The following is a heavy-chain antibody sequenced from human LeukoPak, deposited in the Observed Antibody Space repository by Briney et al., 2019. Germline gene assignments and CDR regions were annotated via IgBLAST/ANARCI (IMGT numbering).Heavy chain of an antibody. J-gene: IGHJ4*02. V-gene: IGHV3-7*01. D-gene: IGHD6-13*01. CDR2: IKEDGSER. Sequence: GGSLRLSCAAYGFTFSSYWMTWVRQAPGKGLEWVANIKEDGSERYYVDSVRGRFTISRDNAKYSLYLHMNSLRAEDTAVYYCARVHHSSSWGTDDCWGQGTLVTVSS. CDR1: GFTFSSYW. CDR3: ARVHHSSSWGTDDC.